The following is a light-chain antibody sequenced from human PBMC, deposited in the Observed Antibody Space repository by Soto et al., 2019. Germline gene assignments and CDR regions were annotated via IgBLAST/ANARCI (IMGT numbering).Light chain of an antibody. V-gene: IGLV2-8*01. CDR1: KNDIGVYDF. J-gene: IGLJ1*01. CDR3: KSYAGSNTYV. CDR2: EVV. Sequence: LTQPPSASGSPGQSVTISCTGTKNDIGVYDFVSWYQHHPGKAPRLIIYEVVQRPSGVPDRFSGSKSGNTASLTGSGLQAADEADYFCKSYAGSNTYVFGSRTKVTVL.